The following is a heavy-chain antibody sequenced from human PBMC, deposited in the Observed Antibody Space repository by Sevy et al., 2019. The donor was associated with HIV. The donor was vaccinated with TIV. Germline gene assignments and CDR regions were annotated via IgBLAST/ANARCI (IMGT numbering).Heavy chain of an antibody. CDR3: APSPGGTKHFNP. Sequence: ASVKVSCKASGFTFTYYTVHWVRQAPGQGLEWMGWINPGNDNTRYSQKFQGRVTITTDTSATTTYMALSSLRPEDTAVYYCAPSPGGTKHFNPWGQGTRVTVSS. V-gene: IGHV1-3*01. CDR2: INPGNDNT. J-gene: IGHJ5*02. D-gene: IGHD2-15*01. CDR1: GFTFTYYT.